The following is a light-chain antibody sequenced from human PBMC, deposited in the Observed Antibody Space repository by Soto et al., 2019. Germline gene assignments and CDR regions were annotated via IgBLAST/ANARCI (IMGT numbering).Light chain of an antibody. CDR1: QSVSSY. CDR3: QQRSNWPRTT. J-gene: IGKJ2*01. CDR2: DAS. V-gene: IGKV3-11*01. Sequence: EIVLTQSPATLSLSPGERATLSCMASQSVSSYLAWYQQKPGQAPRLLIYDASNRATGIPARFSGSGSGTDFTLTISSLEPEDFAVYYCQQRSNWPRTTFGQGTKLEIK.